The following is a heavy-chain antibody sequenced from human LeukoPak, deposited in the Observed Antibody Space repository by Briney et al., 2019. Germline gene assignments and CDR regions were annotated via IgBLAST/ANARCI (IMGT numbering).Heavy chain of an antibody. CDR3: ARGGSGWYGNNWFDP. V-gene: IGHV1-8*01. CDR1: GYTFTSYD. D-gene: IGHD6-19*01. CDR2: MNPNSGNT. J-gene: IGHJ5*02. Sequence: ASVKVSCKASGYTFTSYDINWVRQATGQGLEWMGWMNPNSGNTGYAQKFQGRVTMTRNTSISTAYMELSSLRSVDTAVYYCARGGSGWYGNNWFDPWGQGTLVTVSS.